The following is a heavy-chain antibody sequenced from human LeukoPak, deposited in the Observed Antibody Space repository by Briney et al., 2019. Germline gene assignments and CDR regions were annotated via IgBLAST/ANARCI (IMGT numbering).Heavy chain of an antibody. CDR2: IYYSGST. V-gene: IGHV4-30-4*08. Sequence: PSETLSLTCTVSGGSISSGDYYWSWIRQPPGKGLEWIGYIYYSGSTYYNPSLKSRVTISVDTSKNQFSLKLSAVTAADTAVYYCARELVGKYSSGGRDYFDYWGQGTLVTVSS. CDR1: GGSISSGDYY. J-gene: IGHJ4*02. CDR3: ARELVGKYSSGGRDYFDY. D-gene: IGHD6-19*01.